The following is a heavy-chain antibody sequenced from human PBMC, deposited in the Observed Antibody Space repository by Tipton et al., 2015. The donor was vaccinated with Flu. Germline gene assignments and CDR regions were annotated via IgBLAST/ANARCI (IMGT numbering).Heavy chain of an antibody. Sequence: TLSLTCTVSGGSITRTNYYWSWIRQPAGEGLEWIGRIYTTGSTNYNPSLANRLTISIDTSRNQVSLNVTSVTAADTARYYCARDGPSGKYTDWGQGSLVTVSS. CDR1: GGSITRTNYY. CDR3: ARDGPSGKYTD. CDR2: IYTTGST. D-gene: IGHD1-26*01. J-gene: IGHJ4*02. V-gene: IGHV4-61*02.